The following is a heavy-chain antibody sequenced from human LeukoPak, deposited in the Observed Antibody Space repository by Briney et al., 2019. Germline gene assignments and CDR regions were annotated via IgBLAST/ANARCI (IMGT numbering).Heavy chain of an antibody. V-gene: IGHV3-9*01. CDR3: AKDLAPTGVYYFDY. D-gene: IGHD3-9*01. CDR2: ISWNSGSI. CDR1: GFTFDDYA. Sequence: SLRLSCAASGFTFDDYAMHWVRQAPGKGLEWVSGISWNSGSIGYADSVKGRFTISRDNAKNSLYLQMNSLRAEDTALYYCAKDLAPTGVYYFDYWGQGTLVTVSS. J-gene: IGHJ4*02.